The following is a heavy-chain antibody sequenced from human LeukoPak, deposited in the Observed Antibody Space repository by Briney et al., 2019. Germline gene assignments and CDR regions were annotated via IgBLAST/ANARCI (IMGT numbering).Heavy chain of an antibody. D-gene: IGHD3-22*01. J-gene: IGHJ4*02. Sequence: SETLSLTCTVSGGSISSGSYYWNWIRQPAGKGLGWIGRIYTSGSTNYNPSLKSRVTISVDTSKNQFSLKLSSVTAADTAVYYCARGKIVAPPPFDYWGQGTLVTVSS. V-gene: IGHV4-61*02. CDR3: ARGKIVAPPPFDY. CDR1: GGSISSGSYY. CDR2: IYTSGST.